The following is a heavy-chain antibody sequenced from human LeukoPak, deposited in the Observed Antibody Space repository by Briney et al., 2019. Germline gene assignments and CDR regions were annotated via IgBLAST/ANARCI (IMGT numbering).Heavy chain of an antibody. CDR3: AREANRYSSIYYYYYMDV. V-gene: IGHV3-7*01. CDR2: IKQDGSEK. D-gene: IGHD6-19*01. Sequence: GRSLRLSCAASGFTFSSYWMSWVRQAPGKGLEWVANIKQDGSEKYYVDSVKGRFTISRDNAKNSLYLQMNSLRAEDTAVYYCAREANRYSSIYYYYYMDVWGKGTTVTISS. CDR1: GFTFSSYW. J-gene: IGHJ6*03.